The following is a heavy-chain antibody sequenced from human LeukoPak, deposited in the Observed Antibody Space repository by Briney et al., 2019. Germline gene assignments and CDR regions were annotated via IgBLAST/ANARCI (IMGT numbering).Heavy chain of an antibody. V-gene: IGHV4-59*08. Sequence: PSETLSLTCTVSGGSFTNYYWGWIRQPPGKGLEWIGYIYDSGSTNYTPSLKSRVTISMDTSKNQFSLKLRSLTASDTAVYYCARHGYAREFDSWGQGTLVTVSS. CDR3: ARHGYAREFDS. CDR1: GGSFTNYY. CDR2: IYDSGST. J-gene: IGHJ4*02. D-gene: IGHD2-2*01.